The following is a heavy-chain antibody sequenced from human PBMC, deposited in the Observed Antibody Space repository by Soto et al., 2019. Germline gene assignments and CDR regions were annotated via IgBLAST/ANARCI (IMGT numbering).Heavy chain of an antibody. CDR3: ARDGEYTSGWYSFDS. J-gene: IGHJ5*01. CDR2: VYVTGTT. D-gene: IGHD6-19*01. CDR1: GASISDYY. Sequence: SWETLSLTCTVSGASISDYYWSWIRQPAGQALEWIGRVYVTGTTYFNPSLKSRVTMSVDTSNNQVSLKLSSVTAADSAIYYCARDGEYTSGWYSFDSWGPGTLVTVSS. V-gene: IGHV4-4*07.